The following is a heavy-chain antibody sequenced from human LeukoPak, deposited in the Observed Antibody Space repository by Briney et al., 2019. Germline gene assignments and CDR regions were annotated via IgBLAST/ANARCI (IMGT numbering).Heavy chain of an antibody. CDR3: ARAGSGWYLGYFDY. CDR1: GYTFTSYD. V-gene: IGHV1-8*01. J-gene: IGHJ4*02. CDR2: MNPNSGNT. D-gene: IGHD6-19*01. Sequence: ASVKVSCKASGYTFTSYDINWVRQATGQGLEWMGWMNPNSGNTGYAQKLQGRVTMTTDTSTSTAYMELRSLRSDDTAVYYCARAGSGWYLGYFDYWGQGTLVTVSS.